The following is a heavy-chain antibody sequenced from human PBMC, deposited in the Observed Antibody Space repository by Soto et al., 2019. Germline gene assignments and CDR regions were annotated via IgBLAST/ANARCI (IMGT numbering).Heavy chain of an antibody. Sequence: QVQLVESGGGVVQPGRSLRLSCAASGFTFSSYAMHWVRQAPGKGLEWVAVISYDGSNKYYADSVKGRFTISRDNSKNTLYLQMNSLRAEDTAVYYCARLRTEHAVLRYFDWLFGPGWFDPWGQGTLVTVSS. CDR1: GFTFSSYA. J-gene: IGHJ5*02. D-gene: IGHD3-9*01. V-gene: IGHV3-30-3*01. CDR3: ARLRTEHAVLRYFDWLFGPGWFDP. CDR2: ISYDGSNK.